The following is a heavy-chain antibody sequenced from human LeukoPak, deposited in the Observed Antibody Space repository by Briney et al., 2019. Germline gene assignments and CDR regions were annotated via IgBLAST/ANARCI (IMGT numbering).Heavy chain of an antibody. CDR2: INPKSGGT. V-gene: IGHV1-2*02. D-gene: IGHD3-10*01. J-gene: IGHJ4*02. CDR1: GYKFSDYY. Sequence: GASVKVSCKASGYKFSDYYLHWVRQAPGQGLEWMGWINPKSGGTRYAQKFQGRVTMTRDTSISTAYMEVSRLGSDDTAVYYCAREEGEWFGELMMPFDYWGQGTLVTVSP. CDR3: AREEGEWFGELMMPFDY.